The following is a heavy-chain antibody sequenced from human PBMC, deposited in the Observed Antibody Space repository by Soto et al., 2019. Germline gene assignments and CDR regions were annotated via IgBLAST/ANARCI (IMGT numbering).Heavy chain of an antibody. Sequence: QVQLVQSGAEVKKPGASVKVSCKASGYTFTSYDINWVRQATGQGLEWMGWMNPNSGNTGYAQKFQGRVTMTRNTAISTAYMALSSMRSEDTAVYYCARDLYSTSPPNWFDPWGQGTLVTVSS. CDR1: GYTFTSYD. CDR2: MNPNSGNT. D-gene: IGHD6-6*01. J-gene: IGHJ5*02. CDR3: ARDLYSTSPPNWFDP. V-gene: IGHV1-8*01.